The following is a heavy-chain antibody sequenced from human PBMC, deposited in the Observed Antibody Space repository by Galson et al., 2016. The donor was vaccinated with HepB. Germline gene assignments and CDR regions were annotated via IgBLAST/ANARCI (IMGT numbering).Heavy chain of an antibody. CDR3: ATDASRWPVY. Sequence: SLRLSCAASGFALNTYDMNWVRQAPGKGLEWIAVISTSGNSIYYADSVKGRFTISRDNGGKSLYLQINSLRNEDTAVYYCATDASRWPVYWGQGTLVTVSS. V-gene: IGHV3-48*03. D-gene: IGHD3-16*01. CDR2: ISTSGNSI. J-gene: IGHJ4*02. CDR1: GFALNTYD.